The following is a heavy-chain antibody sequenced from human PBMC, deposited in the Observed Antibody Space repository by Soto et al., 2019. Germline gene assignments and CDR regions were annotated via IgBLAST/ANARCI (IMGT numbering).Heavy chain of an antibody. Sequence: QITLKESGPPLVKPTQTLTLTCTFSGFSLSTSGVGVGWIRQPPGKALEWLALIYCDDDKRYSPSLKSRLTITKDTSKNQVVLTMTNMDPVDTATYYCAHMAIYRGVIRPFDYWGQGTLVTVSS. D-gene: IGHD3-10*01. CDR1: GFSLSTSGVG. V-gene: IGHV2-5*02. CDR3: AHMAIYRGVIRPFDY. J-gene: IGHJ4*02. CDR2: IYCDDDK.